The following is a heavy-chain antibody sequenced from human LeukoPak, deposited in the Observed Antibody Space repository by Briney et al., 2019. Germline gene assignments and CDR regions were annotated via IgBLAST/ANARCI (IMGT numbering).Heavy chain of an antibody. CDR1: GYTFTSNY. Sequence: ASVKVSCKAFGYTFTSNYMHWVRQAPGQGLEWMGWINTNTGNPTYAQGFTGRFVFSLDTSVSTAYLQISRIKAEDTAVYYCARDGMSDSSGYYYGWFDPWGQGTVVTVSS. J-gene: IGHJ5*02. CDR2: INTNTGNP. CDR3: ARDGMSDSSGYYYGWFDP. D-gene: IGHD3-22*01. V-gene: IGHV7-4-1*02.